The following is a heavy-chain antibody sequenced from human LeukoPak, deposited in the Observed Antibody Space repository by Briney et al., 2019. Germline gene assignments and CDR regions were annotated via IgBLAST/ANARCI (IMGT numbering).Heavy chain of an antibody. CDR3: ARLARDSSGYYYGLDY. D-gene: IGHD3-22*01. J-gene: IGHJ4*02. CDR2: IYPGDSDT. CDR1: GYSFTSYW. V-gene: IGHV5-51*01. Sequence: GESLKISCKGSGYSFTSYWIGWVRQMPGKGLEWMGIIYPGDSDTRYSPSFQGQVTISADKSISTAYLQWSSLKASDTAMYYCARLARDSSGYYYGLDYWGQGTLVTVSS.